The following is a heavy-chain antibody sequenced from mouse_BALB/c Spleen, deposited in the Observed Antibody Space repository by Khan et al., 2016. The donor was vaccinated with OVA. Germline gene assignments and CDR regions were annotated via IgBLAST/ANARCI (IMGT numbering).Heavy chain of an antibody. CDR1: GYTFTSYW. D-gene: IGHD1-1*01. J-gene: IGHJ4*01. CDR2: IAPGSGSD. V-gene: IGHV1S41*01. CDR3: ARSNYDGSGLYALYY. Sequence: DLVKPGASVKLSCKASGYTFTSYWINWIKQRPGQGLEGIGRIAPGSGSDYYNDMFKGKATLTIDTSSSTAYIQVRSLSSEDSAVYFCARSNYDGSGLYALYYLGQGTSVTVSS.